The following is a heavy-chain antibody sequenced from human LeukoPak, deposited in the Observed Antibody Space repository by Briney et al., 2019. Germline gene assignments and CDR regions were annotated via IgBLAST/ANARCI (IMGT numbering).Heavy chain of an antibody. CDR3: ARDAELRFLEWLFSNNNWFDP. J-gene: IGHJ5*02. Sequence: GASVKVSCKASGYTFTGYYMHWVRPAPGQGLDWMGWINPNSGGTNYAQKFQGRVTMTRDTSISTAYMELSRLRSDDTAVYYCARDAELRFLEWLFSNNNWFDPWGQGTLVTVSS. CDR2: INPNSGGT. CDR1: GYTFTGYY. D-gene: IGHD3-3*01. V-gene: IGHV1-2*02.